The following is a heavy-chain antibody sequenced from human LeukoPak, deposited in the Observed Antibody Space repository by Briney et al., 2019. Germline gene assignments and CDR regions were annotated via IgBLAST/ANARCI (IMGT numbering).Heavy chain of an antibody. V-gene: IGHV1-69*13. CDR2: IIPIFGTA. Sequence: ASVKVSCKASGGTFSSYAISWVRQAPGQGVEWMGGIIPIFGTANYAQKFRGRVTITADESTSTAYMELSSLRSEDTAVYYCATYGDYRDFDYWGQGTLVTVSS. CDR1: GGTFSSYA. J-gene: IGHJ4*02. CDR3: ATYGDYRDFDY. D-gene: IGHD4-17*01.